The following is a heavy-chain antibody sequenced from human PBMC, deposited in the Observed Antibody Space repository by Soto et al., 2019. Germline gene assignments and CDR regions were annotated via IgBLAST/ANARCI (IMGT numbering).Heavy chain of an antibody. J-gene: IGHJ5*02. V-gene: IGHV4-39*01. D-gene: IGHD6-25*01. CDR1: GGSISSSSYY. CDR2: IYYSGGT. CDR3: ARLSVSGWFDP. Sequence: SETLSLTCTVSGGSISSSSYYWGWIRQPPGKGLEWIGSIYYSGGTYYNPSLKSRVTISVDTSKNQFSLKLSSVTAADTAVYYCARLSVSGWFDPWGQGTLVTVSS.